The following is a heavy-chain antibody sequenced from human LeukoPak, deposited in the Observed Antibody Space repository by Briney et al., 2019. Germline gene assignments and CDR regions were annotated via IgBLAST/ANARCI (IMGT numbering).Heavy chain of an antibody. Sequence: EASVKVSCKASGYTFTGYYMHWVRQAPGQGLEWMGWINPNSGGTNYAQKFQGRVTMTRDTSISTAYMELSRLRSDDTAVYYCARDLSACSSTSCYVANWFDPWGQGTLVTVSS. CDR2: INPNSGGT. CDR1: GYTFTGYY. D-gene: IGHD2-2*01. V-gene: IGHV1-2*02. CDR3: ARDLSACSSTSCYVANWFDP. J-gene: IGHJ5*02.